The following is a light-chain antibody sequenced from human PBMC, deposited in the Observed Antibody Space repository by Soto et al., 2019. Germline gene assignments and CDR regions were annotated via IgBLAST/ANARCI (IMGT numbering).Light chain of an antibody. J-gene: IGLJ1*01. CDR3: CSYTNSAYV. CDR2: DVS. Sequence: QSVLTQPRSVSGSPGQSVTISCTGTSSDVGAYNYVPWYQQHPAKAPNLMIYDVSKRPSGVPDRFSGSKSGNTASLTISGLQAEDEGDYYCCSYTNSAYVFGTGTKVT. CDR1: SSDVGAYNY. V-gene: IGLV2-11*01.